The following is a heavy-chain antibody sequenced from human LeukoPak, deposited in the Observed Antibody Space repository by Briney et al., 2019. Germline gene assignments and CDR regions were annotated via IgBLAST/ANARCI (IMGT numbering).Heavy chain of an antibody. V-gene: IGHV3-53*01. CDR1: GFTFSSNY. J-gene: IGHJ6*02. CDR3: ARDKGYYGMDV. Sequence: GGSLRLSCAASGFTFSSNYMSWVRQAPGKGLEWVSVIYSGGSTYYADSVKGRFTISRDNSKNTLYLQMNSLRAEDTAVYYCARDKGYYGMDVWGQGTTVTVSS. CDR2: IYSGGST.